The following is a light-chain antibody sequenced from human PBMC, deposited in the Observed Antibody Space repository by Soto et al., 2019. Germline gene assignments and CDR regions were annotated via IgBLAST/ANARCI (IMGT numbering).Light chain of an antibody. CDR2: SNN. V-gene: IGLV1-44*01. J-gene: IGLJ7*01. Sequence: QSVLTQPPSASGTPGQRVTISCSGSNSNIGTNTVHWYQQLPGAAPKILIHSNNQRPSGVPDRFSGSTSGTSASLAISGLQSEDEADYYCAAWDDSLNGSVFGGGTQLTVL. CDR3: AAWDDSLNGSV. CDR1: NSNIGTNT.